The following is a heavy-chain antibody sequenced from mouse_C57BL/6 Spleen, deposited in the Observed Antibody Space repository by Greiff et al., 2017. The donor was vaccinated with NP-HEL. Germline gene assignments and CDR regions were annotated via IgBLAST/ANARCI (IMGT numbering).Heavy chain of an antibody. CDR3: ARWTTVEISPFDY. Sequence: QVQLQQSGPELVKPGASVKISCKASGYAFSSSWMNWVKQRPGKGLEWIGRIYPGDGDTNYNGKFKGKATLTADKSSSTAYMQLSSLTSEDSAVYFCARWTTVEISPFDYWGQGTTLTVSS. V-gene: IGHV1-82*01. D-gene: IGHD1-1*01. CDR1: GYAFSSSW. J-gene: IGHJ2*01. CDR2: IYPGDGDT.